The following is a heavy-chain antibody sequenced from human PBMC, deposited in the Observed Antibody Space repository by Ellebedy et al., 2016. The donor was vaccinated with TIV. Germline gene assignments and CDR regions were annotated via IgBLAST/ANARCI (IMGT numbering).Heavy chain of an antibody. Sequence: SETLSLTXAVYSGSFSGYFWTWIRQSPGKGLEWIGEIDHYGSANYNPSFKSRTSISVDTSKNQFSLKVNSMTAADSAMYYCARGSSYRWFGESYSARLDSWGQGTVVTVSS. CDR1: SGSFSGYF. CDR3: ARGSSYRWFGESYSARLDS. V-gene: IGHV4-34*01. D-gene: IGHD3-10*01. J-gene: IGHJ4*02. CDR2: IDHYGSA.